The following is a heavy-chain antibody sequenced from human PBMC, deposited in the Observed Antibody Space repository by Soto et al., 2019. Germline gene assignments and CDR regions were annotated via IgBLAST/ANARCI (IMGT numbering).Heavy chain of an antibody. CDR3: ARRGSLNSGWPL. V-gene: IGHV4-4*02. CDR2: IYHSGST. CDR1: GGSISRSNW. Sequence: PSETLSLTCAVSGGSISRSNWWSWVRQPPGKGLEWIGEIYHSGSTNYNPSLRSRVTISVDKSKNQFSLKLSSVTAADTAVYYCARRGSLNSGWPLWGQGTLVTVSS. J-gene: IGHJ4*02. D-gene: IGHD6-19*01.